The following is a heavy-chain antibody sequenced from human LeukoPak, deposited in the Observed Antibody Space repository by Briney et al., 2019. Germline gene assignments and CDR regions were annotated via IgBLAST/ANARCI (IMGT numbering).Heavy chain of an antibody. V-gene: IGHV3-21*01. CDR1: GFTVSSNS. D-gene: IGHD5-18*01. Sequence: KPGGSLRLSCTVSGFTVSSNSMSWVRQAPGKGLEWVSSISSSSSYIYYADSVKGRFTISRDNAKNSLYLQMNSLRAEDTAVYYCARGGIDIVDTAMVSGYWGQGTLVTVSS. J-gene: IGHJ4*02. CDR2: ISSSSSYI. CDR3: ARGGIDIVDTAMVSGY.